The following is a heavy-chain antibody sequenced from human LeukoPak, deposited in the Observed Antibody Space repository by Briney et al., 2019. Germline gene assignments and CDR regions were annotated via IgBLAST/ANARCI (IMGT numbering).Heavy chain of an antibody. CDR3: AKDRSRYDSSAYDFDY. CDR1: GFTFSDYS. D-gene: IGHD3-22*01. V-gene: IGHV3-21*04. CDR2: ISSSSSYI. Sequence: PGGSLRLSCAASGFTFSDYSMNWVRQAPGKGLEWVSSISSSSSYIFYADSVKGRFTISRDNPKNTLHLQMNSLRAEDTAVYYCAKDRSRYDSSAYDFDYWGQGTLVTVSS. J-gene: IGHJ4*02.